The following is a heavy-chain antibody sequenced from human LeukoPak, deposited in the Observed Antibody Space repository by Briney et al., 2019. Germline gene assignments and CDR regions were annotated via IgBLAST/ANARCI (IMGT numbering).Heavy chain of an antibody. Sequence: SETLSLTCTVSGGSISSYYWSWIRQPAGKGLEWIGRIYTSGSTNYNPSLKSRVTMSVDTSKNQFSLKLSSVTAADTAVYYCAREHSLAYYYYYMDVWGKGTTVTVSS. D-gene: IGHD2-15*01. CDR2: IYTSGST. CDR3: AREHSLAYYYYYMDV. V-gene: IGHV4-4*07. J-gene: IGHJ6*03. CDR1: GGSISSYY.